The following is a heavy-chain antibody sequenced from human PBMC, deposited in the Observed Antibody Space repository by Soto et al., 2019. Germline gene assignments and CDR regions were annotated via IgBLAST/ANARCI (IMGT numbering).Heavy chain of an antibody. Sequence: GASVKVSCKVSGYTLTELSMHWVRQAPGKGLEWMGGFDPEDGETIYAQKFQGRVTMTEDTSTDTAYMELSSLRSEDTAVYYCATGGMPPGYDFWSGYYPPFDYWGQGTLVTVSS. V-gene: IGHV1-24*01. CDR3: ATGGMPPGYDFWSGYYPPFDY. CDR2: FDPEDGET. CDR1: GYTLTELS. J-gene: IGHJ4*02. D-gene: IGHD3-3*01.